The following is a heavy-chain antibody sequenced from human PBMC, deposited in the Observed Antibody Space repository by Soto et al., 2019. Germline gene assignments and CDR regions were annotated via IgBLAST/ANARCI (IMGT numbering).Heavy chain of an antibody. Sequence: EVQLLESGGGLVQPGGSLRLSCAASGFKFSNYAMSWVGQAPGKGPEWVSFITSSGNGTYYADCVKGRLTISRDNSKNTLYVQMNNLRAEDTAIYYCAKRFFGSGSPPGAFDVWGPGTMVTVSS. D-gene: IGHD3-10*01. V-gene: IGHV3-23*05. CDR3: AKRFFGSGSPPGAFDV. CDR2: ITSSGNGT. CDR1: GFKFSNYA. J-gene: IGHJ3*01.